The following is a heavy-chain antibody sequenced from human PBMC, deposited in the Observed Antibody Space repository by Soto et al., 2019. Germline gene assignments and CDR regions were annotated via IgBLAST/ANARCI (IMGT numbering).Heavy chain of an antibody. CDR1: GYTFTSYY. J-gene: IGHJ4*02. CDR2: INPSGGST. V-gene: IGHV1-46*01. Sequence: GASVKVSCTASGYTFTSYYMHWVRQAPGQGLEWMGIINPSGGSTSYAQKFQGRVTMTRDTSTSTVYMELSSLRSEDTAVYYCARVSSWYVPFDYWGQGTLVTVSS. D-gene: IGHD6-13*01. CDR3: ARVSSWYVPFDY.